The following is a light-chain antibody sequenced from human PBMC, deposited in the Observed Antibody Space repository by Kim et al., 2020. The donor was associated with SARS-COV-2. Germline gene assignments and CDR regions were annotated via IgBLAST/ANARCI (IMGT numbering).Light chain of an antibody. Sequence: IVVTQSPGTLSLSPGEGATLSCRTSQTTDSRFLAWYQQKSGQPPSLLIYGASRRATGIPDRFSGSGSGTDFTLTISRLEPEDFAVYFCQHDGTSYYTFGQGTKLEI. V-gene: IGKV3-20*01. CDR1: QTTDSRF. CDR3: QHDGTSYYT. J-gene: IGKJ2*01. CDR2: GAS.